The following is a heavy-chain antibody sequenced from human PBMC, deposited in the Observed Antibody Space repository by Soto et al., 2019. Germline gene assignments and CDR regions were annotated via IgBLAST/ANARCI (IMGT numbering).Heavy chain of an antibody. J-gene: IGHJ4*02. CDR1: GFTFSDYA. V-gene: IGHV3-23*01. CDR3: AKSLFYYYDSSPYSWYFDY. CDR2: ISGGGNSP. Sequence: EVQLLESGGGLLQPGGSQRLSCAASGFTFSDYAMSWVRQAPGKGLDWVSTISGGGNSPYYADSVKGRFTISRDNSKNTLSLQMNSLRAEDTAVYYCAKSLFYYYDSSPYSWYFDYWGQGALVTVSS. D-gene: IGHD3-22*01.